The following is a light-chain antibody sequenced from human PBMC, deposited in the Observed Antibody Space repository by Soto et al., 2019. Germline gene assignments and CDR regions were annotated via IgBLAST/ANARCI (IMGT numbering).Light chain of an antibody. J-gene: IGKJ2*01. CDR2: KAT. V-gene: IGKV1-5*03. Sequence: DIQMTQSPSSLSASVGDRVTITCRASQTISSRLAWYQQKPGQAPKLLIYKATNLQTGVASRFSGSGSGTEFSLTIIRLQPYDFAVYYCQQYNEFQYTFGQGTRLVI. CDR1: QTISSR. CDR3: QQYNEFQYT.